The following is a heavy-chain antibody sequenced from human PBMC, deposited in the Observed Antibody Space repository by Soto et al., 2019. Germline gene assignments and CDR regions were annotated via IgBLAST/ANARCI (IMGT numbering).Heavy chain of an antibody. D-gene: IGHD4-17*01. CDR2: IWYDGRNK. CDR1: GFTFSSYG. Sequence: QVQLVESGGGVVQPGRSLRLSCAASGFTFSSYGMHWVRQAPGKGLEWVAVIWYDGRNKYYADSVKGRFTISRDNSKNTLYLQMNSLRAEDTAVYYCARENGDYTNDAFDIWGQGTMVTXSS. V-gene: IGHV3-33*01. CDR3: ARENGDYTNDAFDI. J-gene: IGHJ3*02.